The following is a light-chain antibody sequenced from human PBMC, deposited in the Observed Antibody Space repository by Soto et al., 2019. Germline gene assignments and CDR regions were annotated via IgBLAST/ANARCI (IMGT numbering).Light chain of an antibody. J-gene: IGKJ3*01. CDR3: QQLNRYPYT. CDR2: SAS. CDR1: PGISSF. Sequence: DIPLTQSPSILSASVGDRVTITCRASPGISSFLAWYRQKPGKAPELLLFSASTLVTGVPSRFSGSGSETDFTRTLSSLQPEDSATYYCQQLNRYPYTFGPGTKVTLK. V-gene: IGKV1-9*01.